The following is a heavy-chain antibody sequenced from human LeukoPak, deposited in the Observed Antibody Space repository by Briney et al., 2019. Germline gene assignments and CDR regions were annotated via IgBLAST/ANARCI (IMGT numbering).Heavy chain of an antibody. J-gene: IGHJ5*02. CDR3: ARKTNWFDP. CDR2: ISSSGSTI. CDR1: GFTFSSYE. V-gene: IGHV3-48*03. Sequence: GGYLRLSCAASGFTFSSYEMNWVRQAPGKGLEWVSYISSSGSTIYYADSVKGRFTISRDNAKNSLYLQMNSLRAEDTAVYYCARKTNWFDPWGQGTLVTVSS.